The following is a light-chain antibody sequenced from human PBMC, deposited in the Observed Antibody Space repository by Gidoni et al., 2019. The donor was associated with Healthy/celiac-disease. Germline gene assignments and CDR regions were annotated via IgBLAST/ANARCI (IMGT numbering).Light chain of an antibody. CDR1: SSDVGGYNY. Sequence: QSALTQPASVSGSPGQSITISGTGTSSDVGGYNYVSCYQQHPGKAPKLMIYDVSNLPSGVSNRFSGSKSGNTASLTISGLQAEDEADYYCSSYTSRSVVFGGGTKLTVL. CDR2: DVS. CDR3: SSYTSRSVV. V-gene: IGLV2-14*01. J-gene: IGLJ2*01.